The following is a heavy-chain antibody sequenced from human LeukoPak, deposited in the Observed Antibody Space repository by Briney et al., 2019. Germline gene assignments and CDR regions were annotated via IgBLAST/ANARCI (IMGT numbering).Heavy chain of an antibody. CDR2: INPNNGDT. CDR3: ARGPLYSYGIIDY. Sequence: ASVKVSCKASGYTFTGHFLHWVRQAPGQGLEWMGRINPNNGDTNYAQNLQGRVTMTRDTSISTAYMELSRLRSDDTAVYFCARGPLYSYGIIDYWGQGTLVTVSS. D-gene: IGHD5-18*01. CDR1: GYTFTGHF. J-gene: IGHJ4*02. V-gene: IGHV1-2*06.